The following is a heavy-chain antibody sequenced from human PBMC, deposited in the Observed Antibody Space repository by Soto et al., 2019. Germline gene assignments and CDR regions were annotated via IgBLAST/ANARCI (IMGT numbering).Heavy chain of an antibody. D-gene: IGHD2-21*01. CDR2: INPMSRTA. CDR3: VRGTYCGASCYFAREY. V-gene: IGHV1-69*01. CDR1: GDTSTTYV. J-gene: IGHJ4*02. Sequence: VQLVQSGSEVKKPGSSVKVSCKASGDTSTTYVVSWVRQAPGNGLEWMGGINPMSRTAKYAEKYSGRVTITADEATKTVYLDLTTLRFEDTAVYFCVRGTYCGASCYFAREYWGQGNLVAVSS.